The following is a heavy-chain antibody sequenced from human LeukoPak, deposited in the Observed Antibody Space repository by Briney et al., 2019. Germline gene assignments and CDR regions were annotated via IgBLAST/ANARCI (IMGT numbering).Heavy chain of an antibody. V-gene: IGHV3-11*03. Sequence: GGSLRLSCAASGFTFSDYYMSWIRQAPGKGLEWVSYINGCSSFTKYADSVKGRFTISRANAKNSLYLQMSSLRAEDTAVYYCARWIGAGSYYTYWGQGTLVTVSS. CDR3: ARWIGAGSYYTY. CDR2: INGCSSFT. CDR1: GFTFSDYY. J-gene: IGHJ4*02. D-gene: IGHD3-10*01.